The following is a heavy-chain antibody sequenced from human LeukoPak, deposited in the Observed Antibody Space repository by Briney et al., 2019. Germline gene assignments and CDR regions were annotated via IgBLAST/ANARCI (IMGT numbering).Heavy chain of an antibody. Sequence: GGSLRLSCAASGFTFSNVWMNWVRQAPGKGLEWVAIISYDGTNKYYADSVGGRFTISRDNSKNTLYLQMNSLRAEDTAVYYCARDFGWLSGFDNWGQGTLVTVSS. V-gene: IGHV3-30-3*01. CDR2: ISYDGTNK. J-gene: IGHJ4*02. CDR1: GFTFSNVW. CDR3: ARDFGWLSGFDN. D-gene: IGHD3-9*01.